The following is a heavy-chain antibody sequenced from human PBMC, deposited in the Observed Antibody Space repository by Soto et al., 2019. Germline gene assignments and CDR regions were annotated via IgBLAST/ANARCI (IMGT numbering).Heavy chain of an antibody. Sequence: QVQLVQSGAEVKKPGASVKVSCKASGYTFTSYAMHWVRQAPGQRLEWMGWINAGNGNTKYSQKFPGRVTITRDTSESTAYMELSSLRSEDTAVYYCANIAVAGPFDYWGQGTLVTVSS. CDR3: ANIAVAGPFDY. CDR2: INAGNGNT. V-gene: IGHV1-3*01. CDR1: GYTFTSYA. J-gene: IGHJ4*02. D-gene: IGHD6-19*01.